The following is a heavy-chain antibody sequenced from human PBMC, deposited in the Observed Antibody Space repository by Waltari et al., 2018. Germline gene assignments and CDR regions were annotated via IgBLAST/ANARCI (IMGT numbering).Heavy chain of an antibody. CDR2: IYYSGST. J-gene: IGHJ2*01. CDR1: GGSISSSSYY. D-gene: IGHD4-17*01. V-gene: IGHV4-39*01. CDR3: ARLPTVTGSWYFDL. Sequence: QLQLQESGPGLVKPSEPLSLTCTVSGGSISSSSYYWGWIRQPPGKGLEWIGSIYYSGSTYYNPSLKSRVTISVDTSKNQFSLKLSSVTAADTAVYYCARLPTVTGSWYFDLWGRGTLVTVSS.